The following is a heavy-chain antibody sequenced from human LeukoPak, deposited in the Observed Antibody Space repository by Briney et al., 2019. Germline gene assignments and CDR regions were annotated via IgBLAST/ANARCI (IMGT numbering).Heavy chain of an antibody. CDR3: ARGGPIFGVVIKFDP. J-gene: IGHJ5*02. CDR1: GGSFSGYY. CDR2: INHSGST. D-gene: IGHD3-3*02. Sequence: SETLSLTCAVYGGSFSGYYWSWIRQPPGKGLEWIGEINHSGSTNYNPSLKSRVTISVDTSKNQFSLKLSSVTAADTAVYYCARGGPIFGVVIKFDPWGQGTLDTVSS. V-gene: IGHV4-34*01.